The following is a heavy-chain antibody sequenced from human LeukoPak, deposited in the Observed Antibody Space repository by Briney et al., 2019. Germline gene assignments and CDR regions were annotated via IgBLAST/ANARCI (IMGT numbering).Heavy chain of an antibody. J-gene: IGHJ5*02. D-gene: IGHD2-2*01. CDR1: GDSVSSNSVT. CDR3: ARRLTQYDCFDP. CDR2: TYYRSTWYN. V-gene: IGHV6-1*01. Sequence: SQTLSLTCAVSGDSVSSNSVTWNWIRQSPSRGLEWLGRTYYRSTWYNDYAVSVRDRITVNPDTSKNQFSLHLNSVTPEDTAVYYCARRLTQYDCFDPWGQGILVTVSS.